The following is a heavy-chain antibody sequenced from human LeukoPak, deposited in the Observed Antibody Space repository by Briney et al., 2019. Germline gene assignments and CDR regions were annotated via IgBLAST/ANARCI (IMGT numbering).Heavy chain of an antibody. J-gene: IGHJ4*02. Sequence: PGGSLRLSCAASGFTFSTYSMNWVRQAPGKGLEWVSYISSSSSTIYYADSVKGRFTISRDNAKNSLYLQMNGLSADDTAVYYCAGGASEYSSSGDFACWGQGTLVTVSS. D-gene: IGHD6-6*01. CDR2: ISSSSSTI. CDR1: GFTFSTYS. V-gene: IGHV3-48*01. CDR3: AGGASEYSSSGDFAC.